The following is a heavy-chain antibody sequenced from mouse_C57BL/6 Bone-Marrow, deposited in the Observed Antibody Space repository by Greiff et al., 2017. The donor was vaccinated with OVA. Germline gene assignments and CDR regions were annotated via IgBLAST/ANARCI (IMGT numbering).Heavy chain of an antibody. CDR3: ARFWGLRGYYAMDY. CDR2: IYPGSGST. V-gene: IGHV1-55*01. Sequence: QVQLQQPGAELVKPGASVKMSCKASGYTFTSYWITWVKQRPGQGLEWIGDIYPGSGSTNYNEKFKSKATLTVDTSSSTAYLQLSSLTSEDSAVYYCARFWGLRGYYAMDYWGQGTSVTVSS. J-gene: IGHJ4*01. D-gene: IGHD2-13*01. CDR1: GYTFTSYW.